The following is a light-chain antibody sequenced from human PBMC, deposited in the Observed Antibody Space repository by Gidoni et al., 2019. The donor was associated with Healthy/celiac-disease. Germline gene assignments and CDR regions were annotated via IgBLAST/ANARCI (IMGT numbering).Light chain of an antibody. J-gene: IGKJ2*01. CDR1: QSISSY. Sequence: DIQMTQSPSPPSASVAYRVTSTCRASQSISSYLNWYQQKPGKAPKLLIYAASSLQSGVPSRFSGSGSGTDFTLTISRLQTEDFETYSCIQSYSTPYTLGQGTKLEIK. CDR2: AAS. V-gene: IGKV1-39*01. CDR3: IQSYSTPYT.